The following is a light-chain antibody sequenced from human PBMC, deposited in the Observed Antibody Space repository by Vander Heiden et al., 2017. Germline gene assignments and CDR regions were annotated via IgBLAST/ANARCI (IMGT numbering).Light chain of an antibody. CDR1: SSNIGKSF. CDR2: DND. V-gene: IGLV1-51*01. CDR3: GTWDSGLSVGV. Sequence: QSVLTQPPSVSAAPGQKVPISCSGSSSNIGKSFVSWYQQFRGTAPKLLIYDNDKRPSGTPARFSGSKSGTSATLDITGLQTGDEADYYCGTWDSGLSVGVFGTGTKLTVL. J-gene: IGLJ3*02.